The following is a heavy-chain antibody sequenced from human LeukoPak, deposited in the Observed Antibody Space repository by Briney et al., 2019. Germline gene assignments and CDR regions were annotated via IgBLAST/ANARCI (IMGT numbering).Heavy chain of an antibody. CDR2: INHSGST. V-gene: IGHV4-34*01. Sequence: PSETLSLTCAVYGGSFGAYYWSWIRQPPGNGLEWIVEINHSGSTNYNPSLKSRVTISVDTSRNQFSLKVSSVTAADTAVYYCARSERSGIYFDYWGQGTLVTVSS. CDR1: GGSFGAYY. J-gene: IGHJ4*02. CDR3: ARSERSGIYFDY. D-gene: IGHD6-13*01.